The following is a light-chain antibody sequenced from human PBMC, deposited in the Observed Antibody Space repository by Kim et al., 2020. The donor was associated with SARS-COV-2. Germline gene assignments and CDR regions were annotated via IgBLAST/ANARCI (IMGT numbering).Light chain of an antibody. CDR2: AAS. CDR1: QDISNY. V-gene: IGKV1-27*01. CDR3: QKCDSAPWT. Sequence: VGDRVTITCRASQDISNYLAWYQLKPGKAPKLLIYAASALQPGVPSRFSGSGSGTDFTLTVTSLQPEDVATYYCQKCDSAPWTFGQGTKVDIK. J-gene: IGKJ1*01.